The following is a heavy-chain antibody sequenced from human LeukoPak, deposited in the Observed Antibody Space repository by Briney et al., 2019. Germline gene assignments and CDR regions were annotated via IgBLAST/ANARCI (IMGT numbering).Heavy chain of an antibody. V-gene: IGHV1-58*02. CDR2: IVVGSGNT. CDR1: GFTFTSSA. CDR3: ARFNADYYYYYMDV. Sequence: SVKVSCKASGFTFTSSAMQWVRQARGQRLEWIGWIVVGSGNTNYAQKFQERVTITRDMSTSTAYMELSSLRSEDTAVYYCARFNADYYYYYMDVWGKGTTVTVSS. J-gene: IGHJ6*03.